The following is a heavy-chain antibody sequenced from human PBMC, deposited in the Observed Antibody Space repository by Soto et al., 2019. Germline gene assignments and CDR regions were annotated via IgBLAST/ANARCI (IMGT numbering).Heavy chain of an antibody. J-gene: IGHJ4*02. V-gene: IGHV3-30-3*01. Sequence: GGSLRLSCAASGFTFSSYAMHWVRQAPGKGLEWVAVISYDGSNKYYADSVKGRFTISRDNSKNTLYLQMNSLRAEDTAVYYCARGGGWYEWGQGTLVTVSS. CDR3: ARGGGWYE. D-gene: IGHD6-19*01. CDR2: ISYDGSNK. CDR1: GFTFSSYA.